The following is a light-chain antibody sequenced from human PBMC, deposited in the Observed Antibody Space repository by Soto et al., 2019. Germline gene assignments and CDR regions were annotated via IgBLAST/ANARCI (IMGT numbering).Light chain of an antibody. CDR1: NSNIGSNT. J-gene: IGLJ1*01. V-gene: IGLV1-44*01. CDR3: AAWDDSLNGRV. CDR2: YDN. Sequence: QSVLTQPPSAPGTPGQRVTISCSGSNSNIGSNTVNWYQQLPGTAPKLLIYYDNLRPSGVPDRISGSKSGTSASLAISGLQSDDEADYYCAAWDDSLNGRVFGTGTRSPS.